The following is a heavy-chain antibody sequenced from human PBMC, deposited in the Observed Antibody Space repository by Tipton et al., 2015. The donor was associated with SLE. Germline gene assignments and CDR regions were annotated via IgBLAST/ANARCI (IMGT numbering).Heavy chain of an antibody. CDR2: IHYSGTT. CDR3: ARGFVTTSRVWNGFDI. J-gene: IGHJ3*02. Sequence: LRLSCTVSGGSITNHYWNWIRQPPGKGLEWIGYIHYSGTTHDNPSLKSRVTMSVDTSKRQFSLRLSSVTAADTAVYYCARGFVTTSRVWNGFDIWGQGTLVNVSS. CDR1: GGSITNHY. D-gene: IGHD1-14*01. V-gene: IGHV4-59*11.